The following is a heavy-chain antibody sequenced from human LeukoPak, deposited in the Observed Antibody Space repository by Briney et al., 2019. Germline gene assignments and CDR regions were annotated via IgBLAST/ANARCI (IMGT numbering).Heavy chain of an antibody. CDR3: AKDTRPYGSGSYYFDY. D-gene: IGHD3-10*01. CDR2: ISGSGGST. J-gene: IGHJ4*02. CDR1: GFTFSSYA. V-gene: IGHV3-23*01. Sequence: GGSLRLSCAASGFTFSSYAISWVRQAPGKGLEWVSAISGSGGSTYYADSVKGRFTISRDNSKNTLYLQMNSLRAEDTAVYYCAKDTRPYGSGSYYFDYWGQGTVVTVSS.